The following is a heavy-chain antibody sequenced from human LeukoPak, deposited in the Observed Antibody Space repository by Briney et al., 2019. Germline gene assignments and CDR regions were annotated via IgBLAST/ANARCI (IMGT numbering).Heavy chain of an antibody. Sequence: PGGSLRLSCAAAGFTFSSYAMHWVRQAPGKGLEWVAVISYDGSNKYYADSVKGRFTISRDNSKNTLYLQMNSLRAEDTAVYYCANPTRIDYWGQGTLVTVSS. CDR2: ISYDGSNK. D-gene: IGHD1-14*01. J-gene: IGHJ4*02. CDR1: GFTFSSYA. V-gene: IGHV3-30-3*01. CDR3: ANPTRIDY.